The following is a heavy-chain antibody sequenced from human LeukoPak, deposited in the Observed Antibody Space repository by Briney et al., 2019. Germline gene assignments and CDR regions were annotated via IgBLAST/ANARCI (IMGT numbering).Heavy chain of an antibody. J-gene: IGHJ6*02. D-gene: IGHD4-23*01. CDR1: GGTFSSYA. CDR2: IIPMLGTA. V-gene: IGHV1-69*13. CDR3: ARESLPYGGNSFGHYYGMDV. Sequence: SVKVSCKASGGTFSSYAISWVRQAPGQGLEWMGQIIPMLGTASYAQRFQGRVTLTADESTSTAYMELSSLRSEDTAVYYCARESLPYGGNSFGHYYGMDVWGQGTTVTVSS.